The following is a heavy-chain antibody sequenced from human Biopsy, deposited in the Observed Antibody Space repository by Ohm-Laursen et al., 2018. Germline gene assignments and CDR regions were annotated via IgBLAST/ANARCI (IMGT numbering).Heavy chain of an antibody. J-gene: IGHJ4*02. D-gene: IGHD1-1*01. CDR3: ARDQRGPSLLEAKLTPNYFDY. CDR1: GFTLCYYS. Sequence: SLRLSCAASGFTLCYYSMTWVRQAPGKGLEWVSSIRSGGDYMFYADSVKGRFTISRDNDKNSLYLQMNSLRAEDTAVYYCARDQRGPSLLEAKLTPNYFDYWGWGSLVTVSS. CDR2: IRSGGDYM. V-gene: IGHV3-21*01.